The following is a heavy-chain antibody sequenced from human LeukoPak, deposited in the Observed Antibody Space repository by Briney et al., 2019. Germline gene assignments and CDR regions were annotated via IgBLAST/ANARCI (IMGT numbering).Heavy chain of an antibody. D-gene: IGHD1-26*01. V-gene: IGHV3-30-3*01. J-gene: IGHJ4*02. CDR2: ISYDGSNK. Sequence: GGSLRLSCAASGFTFSSYAMHWVRQAPGKGLEWVAVISYDGSNKYYADSVKGRFTISRDNSKNTLYLQMNSLRTEDTALYYCAKDIGQISGSYFDYWGQGTLVTVSS. CDR3: AKDIGQISGSYFDY. CDR1: GFTFSSYA.